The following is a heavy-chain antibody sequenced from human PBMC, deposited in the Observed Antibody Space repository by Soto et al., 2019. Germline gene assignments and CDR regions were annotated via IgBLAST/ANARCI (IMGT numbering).Heavy chain of an antibody. J-gene: IGHJ6*02. CDR2: IVVGSGNT. Sequence: ASVKVSCKASGFTFTSSAVQWVRQARGQRLEWIGWIVVGSGNTNYAQKFQERVTITRDMSTSTAYMELSSLRSEDTAVYYCAAAVMGYYYYGMDVWGQGTTVTVSS. CDR1: GFTFTSSA. CDR3: AAAVMGYYYYGMDV. D-gene: IGHD1-26*01. V-gene: IGHV1-58*01.